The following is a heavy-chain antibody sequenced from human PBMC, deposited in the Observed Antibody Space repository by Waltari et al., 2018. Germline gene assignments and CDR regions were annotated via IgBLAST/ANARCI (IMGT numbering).Heavy chain of an antibody. D-gene: IGHD3-22*01. Sequence: QLQLQESGSGLVKPSQTLSLPCAVSGGSISSGGYSWSWIRQPPGTGLEWIGYIYHSGSTYYNPSLKSRVTISVDRSKNQFSLKLSSVTAADTAVYYCAGSKKTTYYYDSSNNWFDPWGQGTLVTVSS. CDR3: AGSKKTTYYYDSSNNWFDP. CDR1: GGSISSGGYS. J-gene: IGHJ5*02. CDR2: IYHSGST. V-gene: IGHV4-30-2*01.